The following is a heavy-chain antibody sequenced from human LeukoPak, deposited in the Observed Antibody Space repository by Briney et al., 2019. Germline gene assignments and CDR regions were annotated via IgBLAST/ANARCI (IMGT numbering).Heavy chain of an antibody. CDR2: IYYSGST. Sequence: SETLSLTCTVSGGSISSSSYYWGWIRQPPGKGLEWIGSIYYSGSTYYNPSLKSRVTISVDTFKNQFSLKLSSVTAADTAVYYCARHGSGWYGVSAFDIWGQGTMVTVSS. CDR1: GGSISSSSYY. CDR3: ARHGSGWYGVSAFDI. V-gene: IGHV4-39*01. J-gene: IGHJ3*02. D-gene: IGHD6-19*01.